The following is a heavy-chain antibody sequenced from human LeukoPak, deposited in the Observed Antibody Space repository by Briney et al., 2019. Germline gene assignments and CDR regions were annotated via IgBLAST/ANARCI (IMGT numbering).Heavy chain of an antibody. CDR2: IWYDGSNK. J-gene: IGHJ4*02. Sequence: GGSLRLSCAASGFTFSSYGMHWVRQAPGKGLEWVAVIWYDGSNKYYADSVKGRFTISRDNSKNTLYLQMSSLRAEDTAVYYCAKGIGYSSSWPLDYWGQGTLVTVSS. CDR3: AKGIGYSSSWPLDY. D-gene: IGHD6-13*01. CDR1: GFTFSSYG. V-gene: IGHV3-33*06.